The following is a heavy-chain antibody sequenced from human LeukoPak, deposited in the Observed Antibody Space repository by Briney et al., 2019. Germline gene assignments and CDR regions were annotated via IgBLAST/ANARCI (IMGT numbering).Heavy chain of an antibody. CDR2: IYYSGST. CDR3: ARRLDSSTWFALDV. D-gene: IGHD6-13*01. CDR1: GGSISGYY. J-gene: IGHJ6*02. V-gene: IGHV4-59*08. Sequence: SETLSLTCTVSGGSISGYYWSWIRQPPGKGLEWIGYIYYSGSTNYSPSLKSRVTISLDTSKNQFSLKLTSVSAADTALYYCARRLDSSTWFALDVWGQGTTVTVSS.